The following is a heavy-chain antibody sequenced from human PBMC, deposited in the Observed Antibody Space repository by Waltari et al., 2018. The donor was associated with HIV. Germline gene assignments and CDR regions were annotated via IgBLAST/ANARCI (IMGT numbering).Heavy chain of an antibody. CDR3: ARDMATFTGAYYFDT. V-gene: IGHV3-21*01. J-gene: IGHJ4*02. CDR2: ISSGSSFI. D-gene: IGHD5-12*01. CDR1: GFSFGSHP. Sequence: EVQLMESGGRLVKPGGSLRISCAPSGFSFGSHPMRWVRQAPGKGLEWVASISSGSSFITYSGSVKGRFTISRGNAENSLYLQMNSLRAEDTAVYYCARDMATFTGAYYFDTWGQGTLVTVSS.